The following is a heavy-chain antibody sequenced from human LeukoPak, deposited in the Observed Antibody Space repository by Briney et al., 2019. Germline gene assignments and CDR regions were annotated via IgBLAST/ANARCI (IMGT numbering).Heavy chain of an antibody. D-gene: IGHD3-22*01. J-gene: IGHJ4*02. CDR3: ARDGYYYDSSGLDY. CDR2: ISSSGSTI. V-gene: IGHV3-48*03. CDR1: GFTFSSYE. Sequence: GXSLRLSCAASGFTFSSYEMNWVRQAPGKGLEWVSYISSSGSTIYYADSVKGRFTISRDNAKNSLYLQMNSLRAEDTAVYYCARDGYYYDSSGLDYWGQGTLVTVSS.